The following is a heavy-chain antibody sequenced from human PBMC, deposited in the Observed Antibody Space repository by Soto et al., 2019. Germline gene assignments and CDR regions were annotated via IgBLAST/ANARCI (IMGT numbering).Heavy chain of an antibody. D-gene: IGHD3-22*01. Sequence: ASVKVSCKTSGYTFTRNGISWVRQAPGQGLEWMGWISPNSGNTKYAQKLQGRVIMTTDTSTSTAYMELRSLRSDDTAVYYCVKDRDSNSWPSRDVWGPGTTVTVSS. CDR2: ISPNSGNT. J-gene: IGHJ6*02. CDR3: VKDRDSNSWPSRDV. CDR1: GYTFTRNG. V-gene: IGHV1-18*01.